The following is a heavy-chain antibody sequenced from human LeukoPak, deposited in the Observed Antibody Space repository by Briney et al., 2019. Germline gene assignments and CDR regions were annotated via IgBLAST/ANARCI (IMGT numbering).Heavy chain of an antibody. D-gene: IGHD3-22*01. J-gene: IGHJ3*02. CDR3: AATFYDSSDYYYVSAFDI. V-gene: IGHV1-58*02. CDR2: IVVGSGNT. Sequence: SVKVSCKASGFTFTSSAMQWVRQARGQRLEWIGWIVVGSGNTNYAQKFQERVTITRDMSTSTAYMELSSLRSEDTAVYYCAATFYDSSDYYYVSAFDIWGQGTMVTVSS. CDR1: GFTFTSSA.